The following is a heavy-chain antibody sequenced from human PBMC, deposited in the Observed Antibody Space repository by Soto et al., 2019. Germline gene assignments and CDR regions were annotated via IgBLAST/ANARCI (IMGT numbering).Heavy chain of an antibody. J-gene: IGHJ2*01. V-gene: IGHV4-39*01. CDR2: IYYSGST. CDR3: ARGIVVVIAGDWYFDL. Sequence: QLQLQESGPGLVKPSETLSLTCTVSGGSISSSSYYWGWIRQPPGKGLEWIGSIYYSGSTYYNPSLKSRVTISVDTSKNQFSLKLSSVTAADTAVYYCARGIVVVIAGDWYFDLWGRGTLVTVSS. D-gene: IGHD2-21*01. CDR1: GGSISSSSYY.